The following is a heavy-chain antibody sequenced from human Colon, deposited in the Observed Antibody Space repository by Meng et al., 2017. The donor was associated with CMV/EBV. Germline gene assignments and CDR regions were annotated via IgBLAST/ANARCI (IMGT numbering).Heavy chain of an antibody. V-gene: IGHV4-59*02. J-gene: IGHJ5*02. CDR2: VHDSGRT. CDR3: ARLRGIAGGFDP. D-gene: IGHD6-13*01. Sequence: GSLRLSCTVSGGSVSGYYWSWIRQPPGKGLEWIGYVHDSGRTHYNPSLKNRVTISVDTSKNQFSLNLKSVTAADTAVYYCARLRGIAGGFDPWGQGTLVTVSS. CDR1: GGSVSGYY.